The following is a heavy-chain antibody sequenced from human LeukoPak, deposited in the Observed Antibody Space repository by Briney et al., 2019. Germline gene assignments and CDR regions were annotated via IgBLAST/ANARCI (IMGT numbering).Heavy chain of an antibody. CDR1: GYSLTPYW. D-gene: IGHD3-10*01. Sequence: ESLKIPLQCSGYSLTPYWIGWVREMPGTGLEWVVMIYPGDFDTRYSPSFQGQVTISVDRSITTAYLQWSSLRVSDTATYYCALPVRSGRGNWFDPWGRGTLVTVSS. J-gene: IGHJ5*02. CDR2: IYPGDFDT. CDR3: ALPVRSGRGNWFDP. V-gene: IGHV5-51*01.